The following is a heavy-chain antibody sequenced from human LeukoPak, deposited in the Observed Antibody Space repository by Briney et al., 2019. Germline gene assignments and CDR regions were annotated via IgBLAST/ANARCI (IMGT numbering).Heavy chain of an antibody. CDR1: GGSFSGYY. D-gene: IGHD6-13*01. Sequence: SETLSLTCAVYGGSFSGYYWSWIRQPPGKGLEWIGEINHSGSTNYNPSLKSRVTISVDTSKNQFSLKLSSVTAADTAVYYCARVVAAAVIYYYYYMDVWGKGTTVTVSS. CDR2: INHSGST. J-gene: IGHJ6*03. CDR3: ARVVAAAVIYYYYYMDV. V-gene: IGHV4-34*01.